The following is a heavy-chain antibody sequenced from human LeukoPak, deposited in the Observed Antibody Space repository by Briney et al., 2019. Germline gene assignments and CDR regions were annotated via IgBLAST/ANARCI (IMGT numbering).Heavy chain of an antibody. CDR2: ISSSSSYI. J-gene: IGHJ6*02. CDR3: ARGYSSSWYYYYYGMDV. Sequence: GGSLRLPCAASGFTFSSYSMNWVRQAPGKGLEWVSSISSSSSYIYYADSVKGRFTISRDNAKNSLYLQMNSLRAEDTAVYYCARGYSSSWYYYYYGMDVWGQGTTVTVSS. D-gene: IGHD6-13*01. CDR1: GFTFSSYS. V-gene: IGHV3-21*01.